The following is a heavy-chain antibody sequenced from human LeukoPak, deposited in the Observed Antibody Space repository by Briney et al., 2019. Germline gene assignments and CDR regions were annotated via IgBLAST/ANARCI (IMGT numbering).Heavy chain of an antibody. V-gene: IGHV3-21*01. CDR1: GFTFSSYS. CDR3: ARDGGAVAGPTDAFDI. J-gene: IGHJ3*02. D-gene: IGHD6-19*01. Sequence: GGSLRLSCAASGFTFSSYSMNWVRQAPGKGLEWVSSISSSSNYIYYADSVKGRFTISRDNAKNSLYLQMNSLRAEDTAVYYCARDGGAVAGPTDAFDIWGQGTMVTVSS. CDR2: ISSSSNYI.